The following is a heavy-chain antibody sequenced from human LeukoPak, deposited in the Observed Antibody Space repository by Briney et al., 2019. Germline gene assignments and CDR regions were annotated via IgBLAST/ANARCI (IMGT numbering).Heavy chain of an antibody. V-gene: IGHV3-30-3*01. Sequence: PGGSLRLSCAASGFTFSSYAMHWVRQAPGKGLEWVAVISYDGSNKYYADSVKGRFTISRDNSKNTLYLQMNSLRAEDTAVYYCARDPSSLRDSFDYWGQGTLVTVSS. CDR3: ARDPSSLRDSFDY. CDR2: ISYDGSNK. CDR1: GFTFSSYA. J-gene: IGHJ4*02.